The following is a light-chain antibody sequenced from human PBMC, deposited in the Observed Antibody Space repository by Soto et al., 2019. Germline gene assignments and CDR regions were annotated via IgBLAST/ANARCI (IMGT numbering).Light chain of an antibody. Sequence: QSALTQPASVSGSPGQSITISCTGTSSDVGGYNYVSWYQQHPGKAPKLMIYEVSNRPXGXSNRFSGSKSGNTASLTISGLQAEDEADYYCSSYTSSSTLEAVFGGGTKVTVL. CDR1: SSDVGGYNY. CDR3: SSYTSSSTLEAV. J-gene: IGLJ2*01. CDR2: EVS. V-gene: IGLV2-14*01.